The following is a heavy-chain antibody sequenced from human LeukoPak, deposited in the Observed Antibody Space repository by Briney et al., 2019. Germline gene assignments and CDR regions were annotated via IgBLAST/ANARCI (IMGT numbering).Heavy chain of an antibody. D-gene: IGHD4-17*01. CDR3: AAYGDFGSY. CDR1: GFTFDDYA. J-gene: IGHJ4*02. V-gene: IGHV3-43D*03. Sequence: PGGSLRLSCAASGFTFDDYAMHWVRQAPGKGLEWVSLISWDGGSTYYADSVRGRFTISRDNSKNSLYLQMNSLRAEDTALYYCAAYGDFGSYWGQGTLVTVSS. CDR2: ISWDGGST.